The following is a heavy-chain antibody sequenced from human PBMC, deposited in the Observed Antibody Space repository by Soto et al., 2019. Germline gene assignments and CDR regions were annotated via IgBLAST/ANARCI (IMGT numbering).Heavy chain of an antibody. CDR1: GFSLSTTAVG. CDR2: IYWDDDK. CDR3: AHIAYAWVLGGFDY. Sequence: QITLKESGPTLVKLTQTLTLTCTFSGFSLSTTAVGVGWIRQPPGKALEWVAVIYWDDDKRYSPSLKSRLTITKDTSKNQVVLTMTNMDPVDTATYYCAHIAYAWVLGGFDYWGQGTLVTVSS. D-gene: IGHD3-16*01. V-gene: IGHV2-5*02. J-gene: IGHJ4*02.